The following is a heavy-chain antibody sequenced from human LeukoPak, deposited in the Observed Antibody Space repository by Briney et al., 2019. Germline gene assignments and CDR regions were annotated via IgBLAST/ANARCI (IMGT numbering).Heavy chain of an antibody. V-gene: IGHV3-7*01. Sequence: PGGSLRLSCVVSGFTSSNYWMTWVRQAPGKGLEWVANIAQDGSEKYYVNSVKGRIVISRDNAKNSLYLQMNSLRAEDTAVYYCARGQLVFDYWGQGTLVTVSS. CDR1: GFTSSNYW. J-gene: IGHJ4*02. D-gene: IGHD3-10*01. CDR3: ARGQLVFDY. CDR2: IAQDGSEK.